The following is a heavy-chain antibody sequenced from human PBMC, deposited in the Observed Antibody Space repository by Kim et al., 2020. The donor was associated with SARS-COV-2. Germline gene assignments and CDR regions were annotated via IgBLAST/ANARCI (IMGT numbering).Heavy chain of an antibody. J-gene: IGHJ4*02. Sequence: LKSRVTISVDTSKNQFSLKLSSVTAADTAVYYCARTTRITMVRGVMPFDYWGQGTLVTVSS. D-gene: IGHD3-10*01. CDR3: ARTTRITMVRGVMPFDY. V-gene: IGHV4-59*01.